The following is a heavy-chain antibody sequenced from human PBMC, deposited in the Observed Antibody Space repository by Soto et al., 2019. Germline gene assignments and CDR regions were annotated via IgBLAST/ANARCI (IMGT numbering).Heavy chain of an antibody. Sequence: QVQLVESGGRVVQPGGSQRLSCAASAFTFSSYGMHWVRQAPGKGLEWVAVISYDGSNEYYADSVKGRFTISSDNSKNTLYLHLSSLRAEDTSVYYCAKDPNISGWYEYYYYYYMDVWGKGTTVTVSS. D-gene: IGHD6-19*01. CDR2: ISYDGSNE. J-gene: IGHJ6*03. CDR3: AKDPNISGWYEYYYYYYMDV. V-gene: IGHV3-30*18. CDR1: AFTFSSYG.